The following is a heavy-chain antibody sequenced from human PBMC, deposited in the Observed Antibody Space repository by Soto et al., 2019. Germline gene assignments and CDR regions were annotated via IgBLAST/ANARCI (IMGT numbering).Heavy chain of an antibody. CDR3: AKDLQYSSTVISPPGFDY. V-gene: IGHV3-23*01. Sequence: GGSLRLSCAASGFTFSSYAMSRVRQAPGKGLEWVSAISGSGGSTYYADSVKGRFTISRDNSKNTLYLQMNSLRAEDTAVYYCAKDLQYSSTVISPPGFDYWGQGTLVTVS. J-gene: IGHJ4*02. CDR1: GFTFSSYA. D-gene: IGHD6-19*01. CDR2: ISGSGGST.